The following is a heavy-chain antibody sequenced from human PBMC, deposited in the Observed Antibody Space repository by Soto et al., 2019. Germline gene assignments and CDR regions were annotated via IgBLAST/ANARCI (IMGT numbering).Heavy chain of an antibody. CDR1: GYTFTSYA. CDR3: ARVGNTMVRGVIIYYYYGMDV. D-gene: IGHD3-10*01. CDR2: INAGNGNT. V-gene: IGHV1-3*01. J-gene: IGHJ6*02. Sequence: GSSVKVSCKASGYTFTSYAMHWVRQAPGQRLEWMGWINAGNGNTKYSQKFQGRVTITRDTSASTAYMELSSLRSEDTAVYYCARVGNTMVRGVIIYYYYGMDVWGQGTTVTSP.